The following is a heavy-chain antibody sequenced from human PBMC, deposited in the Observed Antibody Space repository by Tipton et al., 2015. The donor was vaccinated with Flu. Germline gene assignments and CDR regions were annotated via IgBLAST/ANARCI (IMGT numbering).Heavy chain of an antibody. CDR2: VYNSGSP. V-gene: IGHV4-59*01. Sequence: TLSLTCAVSGGSIRSYFWTWIRQPPGKGLEWIGYVYNSGSPHYNPSLRSRVTISVDTSKSQLSLNLESVTAADTAVYYCARRDYSNYVSDPKSWFDPWGQGTLVAVSS. CDR3: ARRDYSNYVSDPKSWFDP. D-gene: IGHD4-11*01. J-gene: IGHJ5*02. CDR1: GGSIRSYF.